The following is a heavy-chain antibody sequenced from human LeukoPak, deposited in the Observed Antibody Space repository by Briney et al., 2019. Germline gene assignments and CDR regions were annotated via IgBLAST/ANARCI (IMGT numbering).Heavy chain of an antibody. CDR1: GFTFSSYS. CDR2: ISSSSSYI. CDR3: ARDPTGYYTPRPDFDY. D-gene: IGHD3/OR15-3a*01. Sequence: GGSLRLSCAASGFTFSSYSMNWVRQAPGKGLEWVSSISSSSSYIYYADSVKGRFTISRDNAKNSLYLQMNSLRAEDTAVYYCARDPTGYYTPRPDFDYWGQGTLVTVSS. J-gene: IGHJ4*02. V-gene: IGHV3-21*01.